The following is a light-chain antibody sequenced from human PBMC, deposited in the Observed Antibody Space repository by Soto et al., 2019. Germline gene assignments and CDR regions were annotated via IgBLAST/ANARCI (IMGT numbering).Light chain of an antibody. J-gene: IGLJ2*01. CDR1: SSNIGAGYD. V-gene: IGLV1-40*01. CDR2: GSS. CDR3: QSYDSRLSGWV. Sequence: QSVLTQPPSVSGAPGQKVTISCTGSSSNIGAGYDVHWYQQLPGTAPKLLIYGSSDRPSGVPDRFSGSKSGTSASLAITGLQAEDDADFYCQSYDSRLSGWVFGGGTKVTLL.